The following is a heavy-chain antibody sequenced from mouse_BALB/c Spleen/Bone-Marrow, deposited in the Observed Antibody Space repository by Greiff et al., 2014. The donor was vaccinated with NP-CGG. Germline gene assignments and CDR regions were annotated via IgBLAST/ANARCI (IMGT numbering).Heavy chain of an antibody. Sequence: VQLQQSGAELVKPGASVKLSCTASGFNIKDTYMHWVKQRPEQGLEWIGGIDPANGNTKYDPKFQGKATITADTSSNTAYLQLSSLTSEDTAVYYCASYYYGSSGFAYWGQGTLVTVSA. CDR2: IDPANGNT. V-gene: IGHV14-3*02. J-gene: IGHJ3*01. CDR1: GFNIKDTY. D-gene: IGHD1-1*01. CDR3: ASYYYGSSGFAY.